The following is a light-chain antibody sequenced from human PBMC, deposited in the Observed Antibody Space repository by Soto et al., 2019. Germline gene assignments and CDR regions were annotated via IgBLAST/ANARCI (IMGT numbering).Light chain of an antibody. CDR2: AAS. V-gene: IGKV3-20*01. Sequence: EIVLTQSPGTLSLSPGERATLSCRASQSVSTNYLAWYQQQPGQTPRLLIYAASSRATGIPDRFSGSGSGTDFTLTISRLEPEDFAMYYCQQYGNSPYTFGKGTNLEIK. CDR1: QSVSTNY. J-gene: IGKJ2*01. CDR3: QQYGNSPYT.